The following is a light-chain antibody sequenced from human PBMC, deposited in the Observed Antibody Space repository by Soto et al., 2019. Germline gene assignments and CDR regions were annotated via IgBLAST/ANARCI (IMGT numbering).Light chain of an antibody. CDR3: QQYDIWPPYT. CDR1: QSVSSY. J-gene: IGKJ2*01. V-gene: IGKV3-15*01. CDR2: DAS. Sequence: EIVLTQSPATLSLSPWERATLSCSASQSVSSYLAWYRQKPGQAPRLLSYDASNRATGIPPRFSGGGSGTEFTVTISSLQSEDFAIYYCQQYDIWPPYTFGQGTKVDIK.